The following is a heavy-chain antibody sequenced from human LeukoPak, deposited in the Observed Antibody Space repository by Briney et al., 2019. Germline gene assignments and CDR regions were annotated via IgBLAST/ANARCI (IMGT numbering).Heavy chain of an antibody. J-gene: IGHJ4*02. D-gene: IGHD5-18*01. Sequence: ASVKVSCTASGYTFTSYYIHWVRQAPGQGHEYMGIIRPSGSTAYAQKFQGRVTMTRDTSTSAVYMELSSLRSEDTAVYYCAREGPETYNFDFWGQGTQVTVSS. CDR3: AREGPETYNFDF. V-gene: IGHV1-46*01. CDR1: GYTFTSYY. CDR2: IRPSGST.